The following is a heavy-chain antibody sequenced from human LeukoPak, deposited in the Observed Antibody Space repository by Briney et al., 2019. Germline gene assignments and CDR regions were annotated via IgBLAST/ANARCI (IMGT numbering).Heavy chain of an antibody. Sequence: SETLSLTCAVYAGPFSGYYWSWIRQPPGKGLEWIGEINHSGSTNYNPSLKSRVTISVDTSKNQFSLKLSSVTAADTAMYYCARGERGSDYWGQGTLITVSS. V-gene: IGHV4-34*01. CDR1: AGPFSGYY. CDR2: INHSGST. J-gene: IGHJ4*02. CDR3: ARGERGSDY. D-gene: IGHD5-24*01.